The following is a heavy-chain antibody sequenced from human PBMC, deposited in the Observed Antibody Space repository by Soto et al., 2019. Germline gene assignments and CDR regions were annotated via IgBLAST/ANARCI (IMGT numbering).Heavy chain of an antibody. CDR2: ISGSGGNT. CDR3: ATDLVAKGDF. D-gene: IGHD5-12*01. V-gene: IGHV3-23*01. Sequence: EVQLLESGGGLVQPGGSLRMSCAASGFIFRENAMSWVRQAPGKGLEWVSLISGSGGNTYYTDSVEGRFTISRDNSKNILYLQMNSLTAEDTAVYYCATDLVAKGDFWGQGTLVTVSS. J-gene: IGHJ4*02. CDR1: GFIFRENA.